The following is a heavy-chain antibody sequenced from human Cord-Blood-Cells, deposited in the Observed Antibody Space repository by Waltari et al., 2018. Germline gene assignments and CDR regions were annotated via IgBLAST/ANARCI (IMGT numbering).Heavy chain of an antibody. V-gene: IGHV1-2*02. CDR2: INPNSGGT. CDR1: GYPLTGSY. J-gene: IGHJ4*02. Sequence: QVQLVQSGAEVKKPGASVKVSCKASGYPLTGSYMHCVRQAPGQGLEWMGWINPNSGGTNYAQKFQGRFTMTRDTSISTAYMELSRLRSDDTAVYYCAREPDTVTYYFDYWGQGTLVTVSS. CDR3: AREPDTVTYYFDY. D-gene: IGHD4-17*01.